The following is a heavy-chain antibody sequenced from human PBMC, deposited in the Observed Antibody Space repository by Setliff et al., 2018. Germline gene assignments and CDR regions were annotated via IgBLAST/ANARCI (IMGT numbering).Heavy chain of an antibody. CDR1: GFTFSAHY. V-gene: IGHV3-15*01. CDR2: INTKSDGETT. J-gene: IGHJ3*02. Sequence: GGSLRLSCEASGFTFSAHYMDWLRQAPGKGLEWVGRINTKSDGETTDYVAPVKGRFTISRDDSQNTVYLQMNSLKTEETAVYYCAAAPAGSNVFDMWGQGTMVT. D-gene: IGHD6-13*01. CDR3: AAAPAGSNVFDM.